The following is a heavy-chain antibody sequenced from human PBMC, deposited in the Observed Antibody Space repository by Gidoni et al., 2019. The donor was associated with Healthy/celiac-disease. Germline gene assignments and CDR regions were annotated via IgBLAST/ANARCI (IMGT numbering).Heavy chain of an antibody. Sequence: QVQLVESGGGVVQPGRSLRLSCAASGFTFRSYAMHWVRQAPGKGLEWVAVISYDGSNKYYADSVKGRFTISRDNSKNTLYLQMNSLRAEDTAVYYCASSHYDILTGYPGVWGQGTLVTVSS. D-gene: IGHD3-9*01. CDR1: GFTFRSYA. CDR3: ASSHYDILTGYPGV. V-gene: IGHV3-30-3*01. J-gene: IGHJ4*02. CDR2: ISYDGSNK.